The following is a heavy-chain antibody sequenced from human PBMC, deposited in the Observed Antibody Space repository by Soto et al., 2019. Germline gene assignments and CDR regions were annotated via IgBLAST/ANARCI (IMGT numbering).Heavy chain of an antibody. CDR3: ARGDIAAAAPSYYYYGMDV. Sequence: QVQLVQSGAEVKKPGSSVKVSCKASGGTFSSYAISWVRQAPGQGLEWMGGIIPIFGTANYAQKFQGRVTITADESTSTAYMELSSLRSEDTAVYYCARGDIAAAAPSYYYYGMDVCGQGTTVTVSS. D-gene: IGHD6-13*01. CDR2: IIPIFGTA. J-gene: IGHJ6*02. V-gene: IGHV1-69*01. CDR1: GGTFSSYA.